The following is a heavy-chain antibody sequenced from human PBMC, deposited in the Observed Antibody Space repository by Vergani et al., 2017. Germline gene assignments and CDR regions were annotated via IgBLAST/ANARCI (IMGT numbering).Heavy chain of an antibody. CDR2: IHNRGKT. CDR3: ARSQGDYWYFDL. D-gene: IGHD2-21*01. J-gene: IGHJ2*01. Sequence: VLLQEPGPGLVRPSETLSLTCSVSGYSIGSGFYWAWIRQSPGEGLQWLTSIHNRGKTYHNPSLKSRVSVSLDTSNNRFALNLTSVSATDTAVYYCARSQGDYWYFDLWGPGSLVTVSS. CDR1: GYSIGSGFY. V-gene: IGHV4-38-2*01.